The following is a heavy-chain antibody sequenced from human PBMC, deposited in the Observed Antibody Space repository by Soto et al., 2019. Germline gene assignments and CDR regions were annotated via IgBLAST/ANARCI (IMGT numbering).Heavy chain of an antibody. Sequence: PSETLSLTCAVSDGSFSAYSWTWIRQPPGTGLEWIGEINHSGSTNYNPSLKSLVTISVDTSKNQFSLKLTSVTAADTAVYYCARDKITGLFDYWGQGTLVTVSS. D-gene: IGHD2-8*02. J-gene: IGHJ4*02. CDR1: DGSFSAYS. V-gene: IGHV4-34*01. CDR3: ARDKITGLFDY. CDR2: INHSGST.